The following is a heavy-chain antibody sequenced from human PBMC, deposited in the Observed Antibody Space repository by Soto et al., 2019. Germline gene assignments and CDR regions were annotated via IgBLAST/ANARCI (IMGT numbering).Heavy chain of an antibody. V-gene: IGHV1-8*01. CDR2: MNPNSGNT. Sequence: ASVKVSCKASGYTFTSYDINWVRQATGQGLEWMGWMNPNSGNTGYAQKFQGRVTMTRNTSISTAYMELSSLRFEDTAVYYCARGHDGVVVVAATYYYYMDVWGKGTTVTVSS. D-gene: IGHD2-15*01. J-gene: IGHJ6*03. CDR3: ARGHDGVVVVAATYYYYMDV. CDR1: GYTFTSYD.